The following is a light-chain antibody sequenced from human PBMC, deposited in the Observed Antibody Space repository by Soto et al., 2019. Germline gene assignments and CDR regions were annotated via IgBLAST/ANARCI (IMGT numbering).Light chain of an antibody. CDR3: QQCNNWPPA. CDR2: DAS. J-gene: IGKJ2*01. Sequence: EIVMTQSPATLSVSPGGTATLSCRASQSISNNLAWYQQKPGQAPRLLIYDASTRATGIPARCSGSGSGTEFSLTISSLQSEDFAVYYCQQCNNWPPAFGQGTKLEI. CDR1: QSISNN. V-gene: IGKV3-15*01.